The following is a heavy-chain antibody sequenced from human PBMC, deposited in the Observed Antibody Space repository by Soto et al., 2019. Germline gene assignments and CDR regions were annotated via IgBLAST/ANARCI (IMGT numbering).Heavy chain of an antibody. J-gene: IGHJ4*03. CDR1: GFTFNSYA. CDR2: TSGGGGTT. D-gene: IGHD1-26*01. V-gene: IGHV3-23*01. CDR3: ANRYHTTTSCFDY. Sequence: EVQLLESGGGLVQPGGSLRLSCAASGFTFNSYAMSWVRQAPGKGLEWVSITSGGGGTTYYADSVKGRFAISRDNSKNTLYLEMNSLRAEDTAVYFCANRYHTTTSCFDYWVHGTLVTVSS.